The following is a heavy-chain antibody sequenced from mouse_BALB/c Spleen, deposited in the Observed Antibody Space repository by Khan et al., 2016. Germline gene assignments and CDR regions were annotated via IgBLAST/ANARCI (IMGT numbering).Heavy chain of an antibody. Sequence: EVELVESGGGLVKPGGSLKLSCAASGFTFSDYYMYWVRQTPEKRLEWVATISDGGSYTYYPDSVKGRFTISRDNAKNNLYLQMSSLKSEDTAMYYCAREGVRRGVADWGQGTLVTVSA. V-gene: IGHV5-4*02. D-gene: IGHD2-14*01. CDR3: AREGVRRGVAD. CDR1: GFTFSDYY. CDR2: ISDGGSYT. J-gene: IGHJ3*01.